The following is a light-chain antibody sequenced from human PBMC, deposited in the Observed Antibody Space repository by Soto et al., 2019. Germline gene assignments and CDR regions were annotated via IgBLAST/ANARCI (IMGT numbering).Light chain of an antibody. CDR2: SVS. Sequence: QSVLTQPASVSGSPGQSITISCSGTSSDIGTYDHVAWFQQFPGKTPKLMIYSVSNRPSGVSYRLSGSKSGNTASLTISGLQAEDEADYYCISYTVSRSYVFGTGTKVTVL. J-gene: IGLJ1*01. CDR3: ISYTVSRSYV. V-gene: IGLV2-14*01. CDR1: SSDIGTYDH.